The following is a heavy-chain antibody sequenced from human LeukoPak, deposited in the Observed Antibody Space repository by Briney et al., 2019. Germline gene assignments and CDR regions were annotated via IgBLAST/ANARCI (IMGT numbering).Heavy chain of an antibody. CDR2: IKSDGTSI. J-gene: IGHJ6*02. D-gene: IGHD2-15*01. Sequence: GGSLRLSCAASGFTFSNYWMHWVRQAPGKGLVWVSRIKSDGTSINYADSVKGRFTISRDNAKSRLFLQMNSLRAEDTAVYFCARGHCSGGRCHSVGYYGMDVWGQGTTVTVSS. CDR1: GFTFSNYW. CDR3: ARGHCSGGRCHSVGYYGMDV. V-gene: IGHV3-74*01.